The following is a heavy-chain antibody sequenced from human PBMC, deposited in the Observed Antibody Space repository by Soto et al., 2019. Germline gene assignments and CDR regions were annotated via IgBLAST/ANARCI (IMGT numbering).Heavy chain of an antibody. CDR2: ISYGGGNK. Sequence: VGSLRLSCAASGFTFSSYGMHWVRQAQGKGLEWVSAISYGGGNKYYADSVKGRFTISRDNSKNTLYLQMNSLRAEDTAVYYCAKEDQGIAAAGTRYYYYYGMDVWGQGTTVTVSS. V-gene: IGHV3-30*18. D-gene: IGHD6-13*01. CDR3: AKEDQGIAAAGTRYYYYYGMDV. J-gene: IGHJ6*02. CDR1: GFTFSSYG.